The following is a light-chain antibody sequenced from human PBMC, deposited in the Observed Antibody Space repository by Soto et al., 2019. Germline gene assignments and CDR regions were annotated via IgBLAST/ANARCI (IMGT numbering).Light chain of an antibody. CDR2: GAS. CDR3: QQYGSSRLT. V-gene: IGKV3-20*01. J-gene: IGKJ4*01. CDR1: RSVSANN. Sequence: IVVTQSPGTLSSSPGERATLSCRASRSVSANNLAWYQQRPGQAPRLLIYGASSRATGIPDRFSGSGSGTDFTLTISRLEPEDFAVYYCQQYGSSRLTFGGGTKVDNK.